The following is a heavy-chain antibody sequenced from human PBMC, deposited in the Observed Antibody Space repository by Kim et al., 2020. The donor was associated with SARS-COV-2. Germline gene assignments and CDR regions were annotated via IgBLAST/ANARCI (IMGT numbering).Heavy chain of an antibody. Sequence: GGSLRLSCAASGFTFSSYAMHWVRQAPGKGLEWVAVISYDGSNKYYADSVKGRFTISRDNSKNTLYLQMNSLRAEDTAVYYCARGGSYRGWLGMDVWGQGTTVTVSS. CDR1: GFTFSSYA. J-gene: IGHJ6*02. D-gene: IGHD1-26*01. V-gene: IGHV3-30*04. CDR3: ARGGSYRGWLGMDV. CDR2: ISYDGSNK.